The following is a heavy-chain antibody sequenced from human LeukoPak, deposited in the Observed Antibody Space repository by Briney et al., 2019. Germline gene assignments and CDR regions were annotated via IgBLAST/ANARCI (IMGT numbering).Heavy chain of an antibody. J-gene: IGHJ4*02. CDR2: MSSSSGLI. Sequence: GGSLRLSCAASGFSFSKYAMSWVRQAPGRGLEWVSSMSSSSGLIYYGDSVKGRFTVSRDNAKRSLYLQMNSLRADDTAVYYCAREFDGSASGAGYWGQGTLVTVSS. V-gene: IGHV3-21*01. CDR1: GFSFSKYA. D-gene: IGHD1-26*01. CDR3: AREFDGSASGAGY.